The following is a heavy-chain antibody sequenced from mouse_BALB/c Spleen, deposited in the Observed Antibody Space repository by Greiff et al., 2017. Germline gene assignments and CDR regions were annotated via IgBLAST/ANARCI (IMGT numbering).Heavy chain of an antibody. Sequence: EVNVVESGGGLVKPGGSLKLSCAASGFTFSDYYMYWVRQTPEKRLEWVATISDGGSYTYYPDSVKGRFTISRDNAKNNLYLQMSSLKSEDTAMYYCARDGGGAMDYWGQGTSVTVSS. CDR3: ARDGGGAMDY. J-gene: IGHJ4*01. V-gene: IGHV5-4*02. CDR1: GFTFSDYY. CDR2: ISDGGSYT.